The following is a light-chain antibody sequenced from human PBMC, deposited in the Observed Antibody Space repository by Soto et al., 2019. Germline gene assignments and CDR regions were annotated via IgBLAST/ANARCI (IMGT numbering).Light chain of an antibody. CDR2: AAS. V-gene: IGKV1-39*01. J-gene: IGKJ4*01. Sequence: DTQMTQSPSSLSASVGDRVTITCRASQSISSYLNWYQQKPGKAPKLLIYAASSLQSGVPSRFSGSGSGTDFTLTISSLQPEDFATYYCQQSYSTPDTFGGGTKVEIE. CDR1: QSISSY. CDR3: QQSYSTPDT.